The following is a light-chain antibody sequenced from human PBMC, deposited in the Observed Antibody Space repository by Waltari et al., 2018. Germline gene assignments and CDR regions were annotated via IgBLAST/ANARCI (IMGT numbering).Light chain of an antibody. J-gene: IGKJ4*01. CDR3: QQYNNWPPGLT. CDR1: QSISSY. V-gene: IGKV3-15*01. Sequence: EIVMTQSPATLSVSPGARATPPCRASQSISSYLAWYQQNPGQAPRLLIYDASTRATGIPARFSGGGSGTEFTLTISSLQSEDFAIYYCQQYNNWPPGLTFGGGTKVEIK. CDR2: DAS.